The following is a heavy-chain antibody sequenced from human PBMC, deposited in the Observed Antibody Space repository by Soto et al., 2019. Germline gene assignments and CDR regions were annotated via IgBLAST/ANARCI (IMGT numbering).Heavy chain of an antibody. V-gene: IGHV1-69*13. CDR2: IIPIFGTA. CDR1: GGTFSSYA. J-gene: IGHJ6*02. CDR3: ARGLMGVVPAVPSYYYGMDV. D-gene: IGHD2-2*01. Sequence: SVKVSCKASGGTFSSYAISLVRQAPGQGLEWMEGIIPIFGTANYAQKFQGRVTITADESTSTAYMELSSLRSEDTAVYYCARGLMGVVPAVPSYYYGMDVWGQGTTVTVSS.